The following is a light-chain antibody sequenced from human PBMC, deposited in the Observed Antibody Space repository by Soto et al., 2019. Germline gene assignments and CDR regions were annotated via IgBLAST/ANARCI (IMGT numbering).Light chain of an antibody. CDR2: AAS. CDR1: QSIGIY. J-gene: IGKJ3*01. CDR3: QESYSGPRT. V-gene: IGKV1-39*01. Sequence: DIQMTQSPSSLSASVGDRVTLTCRASQSIGIYLNWYQHKPGKAPKLLIDAASSLQSGVPSRFSGSGSGTEFTLTISSLEPEDFAIYYCQESYSGPRTFGPGTKVDIK.